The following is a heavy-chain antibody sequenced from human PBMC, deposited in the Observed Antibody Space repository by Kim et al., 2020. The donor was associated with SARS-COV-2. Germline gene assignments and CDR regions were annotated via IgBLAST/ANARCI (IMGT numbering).Heavy chain of an antibody. CDR3: ASQGVTGYLFDY. CDR2: IYYSGTT. D-gene: IGHD1-20*01. CDR1: GGSITSTSSY. V-gene: IGHV4-39*01. J-gene: IGHJ4*01. Sequence: SETLSLTCNVSGGSITSTSSYWGWIRQPPGKGPEWIGSIYYSGTTYYNPSFKSRVTISVDASKSQLSLDLISVTAADTAVFFCASQGVTGYLFDYWGYGT.